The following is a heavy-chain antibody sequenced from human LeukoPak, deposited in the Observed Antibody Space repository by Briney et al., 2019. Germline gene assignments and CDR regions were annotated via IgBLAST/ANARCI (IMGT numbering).Heavy chain of an antibody. CDR3: AKDRRIAAAGKYGMDV. CDR1: GFTFSSYE. Sequence: PGGSLRLSCAASGFTFSSYEMNWVRQAPGEGLEWISCISGSGSPIYYADSVKGRFTIYRDNAKNSLYLQMNSLRPEDTVLYYCAKDRRIAAAGKYGMDVWGQGTSVTVSS. J-gene: IGHJ6*02. CDR2: ISGSGSPI. V-gene: IGHV3-48*03. D-gene: IGHD6-13*01.